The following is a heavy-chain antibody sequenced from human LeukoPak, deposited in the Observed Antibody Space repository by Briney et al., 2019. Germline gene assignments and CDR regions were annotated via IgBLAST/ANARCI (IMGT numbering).Heavy chain of an antibody. CDR3: ARDGELPADY. D-gene: IGHD1-26*01. J-gene: IGHJ4*02. Sequence: GGSLRLSCAASGFTFSSYGMNWVRQAPGKGLEWVAVIWYDGSNKYYADSMKGRFTISRDNSKNTLYLQMNSLRAEDTAVYYCARDGELPADYWGQGTLVTVSS. V-gene: IGHV3-33*01. CDR1: GFTFSSYG. CDR2: IWYDGSNK.